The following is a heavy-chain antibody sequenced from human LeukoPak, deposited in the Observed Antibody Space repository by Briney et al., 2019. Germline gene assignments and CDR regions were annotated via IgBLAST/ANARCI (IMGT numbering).Heavy chain of an antibody. CDR1: GGSISSSSYY. Sequence: SETLSLTCTVSGGSISSSSYYWSWIRPPPGKGLEWIGEINHSGSTNYNPSLKSRVTISVDTSKNQFSLKLSSVTAADTAVYYCARGFRKFKRNLDYWGQGTLVTVSS. CDR2: INHSGST. V-gene: IGHV4-39*07. CDR3: ARGFRKFKRNLDY. J-gene: IGHJ4*02. D-gene: IGHD1-14*01.